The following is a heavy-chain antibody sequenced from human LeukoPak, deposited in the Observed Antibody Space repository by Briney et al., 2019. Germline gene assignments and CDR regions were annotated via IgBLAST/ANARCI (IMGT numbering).Heavy chain of an antibody. Sequence: GGSLRLSCAASGFTFSSYSMNWVRQAPGKGLEWVSSISSSSSYIYYADSVKGRFTISRDNAKNSLYLQMNSLRAEDTAVYYCAISSVYYYGMDVWGQGTTVTVSS. V-gene: IGHV3-21*01. CDR3: AISSVYYYGMDV. CDR2: ISSSSSYI. CDR1: GFTFSSYS. J-gene: IGHJ6*02.